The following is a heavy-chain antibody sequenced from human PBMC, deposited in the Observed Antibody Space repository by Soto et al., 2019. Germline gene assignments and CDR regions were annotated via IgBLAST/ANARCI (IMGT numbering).Heavy chain of an antibody. V-gene: IGHV3-74*01. J-gene: IGHJ6*02. Sequence: GGSLRLSCAASGFTFSSYWMHWVRQAPGKGLVWVSRINSDGSSTSYADSVKGRFTISRDNAKNTLYLKMNSLRAEDTAVYYCARDSWSYYRYYFYYGMDVWGQGTTVTVSS. D-gene: IGHD1-26*01. CDR1: GFTFSSYW. CDR3: ARDSWSYYRYYFYYGMDV. CDR2: INSDGSST.